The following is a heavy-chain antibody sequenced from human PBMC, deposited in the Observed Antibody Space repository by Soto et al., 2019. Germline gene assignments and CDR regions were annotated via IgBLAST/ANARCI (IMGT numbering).Heavy chain of an antibody. J-gene: IGHJ4*02. CDR3: ARLWSEREPNFDY. CDR1: GYTFSDSA. D-gene: IGHD1-26*01. CDR2: IRSKANSYAT. V-gene: IGHV3-73*01. Sequence: GCLRLSFAASGYTFSDSAIHWVRQASGKGLDWVGRIRSKANSYATVYAASVRGRFTISRDDSKNTAYLQMNSLKTEDTAVYYCARLWSEREPNFDYWGQGTLVTVSS.